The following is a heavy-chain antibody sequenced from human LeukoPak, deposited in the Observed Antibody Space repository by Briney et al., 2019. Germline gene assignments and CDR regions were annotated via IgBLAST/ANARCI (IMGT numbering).Heavy chain of an antibody. CDR3: GSDIPFDY. V-gene: IGHV3-7*01. Sequence: PGGSLRLSCAASGFTFSSYWVSWVRQAPGKGLEWVANIKQDGSEKYYVDSVKGRFTVSRDNAKNSLYLQMNSLRAEDTAVYYCGSDIPFDYWGQGTLVTVSS. J-gene: IGHJ4*02. CDR1: GFTFSSYW. CDR2: IKQDGSEK.